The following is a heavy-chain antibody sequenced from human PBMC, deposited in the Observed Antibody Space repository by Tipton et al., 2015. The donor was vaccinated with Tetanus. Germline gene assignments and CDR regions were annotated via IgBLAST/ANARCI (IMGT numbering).Heavy chain of an antibody. CDR1: GGSISSGGYY. CDR3: ARGRGLGPHEYFEH. D-gene: IGHD3/OR15-3a*01. V-gene: IGHV4-31*03. J-gene: IGHJ5*02. Sequence: LVKPTQTLSLTCTVSGGSISSGGYYWSWIRQHPGKGLEWIGDIYFSGSTYYNPSLKSRVTISIDTSKSQFSLRLNSVTAADTAVYYCARGRGLGPHEYFEHWGQGTLVTVSS. CDR2: IYFSGST.